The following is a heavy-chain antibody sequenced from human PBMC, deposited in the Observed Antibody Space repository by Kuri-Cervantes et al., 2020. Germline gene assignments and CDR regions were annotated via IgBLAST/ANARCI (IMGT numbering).Heavy chain of an antibody. CDR1: GFSLRDYA. Sequence: GGSLRLSCAASGFSLRDYAMSWVHQAPGKGLEWVSYISSTSIAIYYADSVKGRFTISRDNAKNSLYLQMNSLRAEDTAVYYCARDGYGDYEDWFDSWGQGTLVTVSS. CDR2: ISSTSIAI. D-gene: IGHD4-17*01. CDR3: ARDGYGDYEDWFDS. J-gene: IGHJ5*01. V-gene: IGHV3-48*01.